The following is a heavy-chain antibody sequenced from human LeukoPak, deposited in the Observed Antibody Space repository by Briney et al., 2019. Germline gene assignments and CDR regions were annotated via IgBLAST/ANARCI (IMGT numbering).Heavy chain of an antibody. CDR3: AKGNYDFWRAYDY. D-gene: IGHD3-3*01. CDR1: GFTFSGYA. V-gene: IGHV3-23*01. J-gene: IGHJ4*02. Sequence: GGSLRLSCAASGFTFSGYAMSWVRQAPGKGLEWVSAIVNSGGSTYYADSVKGRFTISRDNSQNTLYLQMNSLRAEDTAVYYCAKGNYDFWRAYDYWCQGTLVTVSS. CDR2: IVNSGGST.